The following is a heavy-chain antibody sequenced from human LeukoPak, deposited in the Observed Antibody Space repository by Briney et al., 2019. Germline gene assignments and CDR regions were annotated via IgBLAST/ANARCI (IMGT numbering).Heavy chain of an antibody. Sequence: GGSLILSCAASGLTASSNYMSWVRQAPGKGLEWVSVMYRSDATYYADSVKGRFTMSRDSSKNTVYLQMNSLRSEDTAVYYCARDLPDQGAYWGQGTLVIVSS. D-gene: IGHD1-14*01. V-gene: IGHV3-53*01. CDR1: GLTASSNY. CDR3: ARDLPDQGAY. J-gene: IGHJ4*02. CDR2: MYRSDAT.